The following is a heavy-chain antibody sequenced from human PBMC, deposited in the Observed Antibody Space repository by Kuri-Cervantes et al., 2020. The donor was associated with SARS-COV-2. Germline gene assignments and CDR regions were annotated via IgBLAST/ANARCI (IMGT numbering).Heavy chain of an antibody. CDR3: ARSPRCSTTSCYYGMDV. CDR2: ISGSGGST. V-gene: IGHV3-23*01. Sequence: GESLKISCAASGFTFSSYAMSWVRQAPGKGLEWVSAISGSGGSTYYADSVKGRFTISRDNSKNTLSLQMNSLRAEDTAVYYCARSPRCSTTSCYYGMDVWGPGTTVTGSS. CDR1: GFTFSSYA. J-gene: IGHJ6*02. D-gene: IGHD2-2*01.